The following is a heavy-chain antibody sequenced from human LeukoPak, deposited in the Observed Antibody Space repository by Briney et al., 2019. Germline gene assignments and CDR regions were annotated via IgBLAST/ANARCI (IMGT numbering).Heavy chain of an antibody. J-gene: IGHJ4*02. CDR1: GGTFSSYA. CDR2: IIPIFGTA. CDR3: ARSFLRYSVDY. V-gene: IGHV1-69*13. Sequence: VASVKVSCKASGGTFSSYAISWVRQAPGQGLEWMGGIIPIFGTANYAQKFQGRVTITADESTSTAYMELSSLRSEDTAVYYCARSFLRYSVDYWGQGTLVTVSS. D-gene: IGHD3-9*01.